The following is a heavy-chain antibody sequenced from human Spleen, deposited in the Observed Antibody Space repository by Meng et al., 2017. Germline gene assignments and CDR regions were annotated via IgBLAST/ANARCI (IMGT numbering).Heavy chain of an antibody. D-gene: IGHD3-3*01. V-gene: IGHV4-39*07. J-gene: IGHJ4*02. CDR2: IYYSGST. CDR3: ARGFFRHDFWSGYYTGFDY. Sequence: QLQRRESVPGLVKPPEPLSLTCTVSGGAISRSSYYWGWIRQPPGKGLEWIGSIYYSGSTYYNPSLKSRVTISVDTSKNQFSLKLSSVTAADTAVYYCARGFFRHDFWSGYYTGFDYWGQGTLVTVSS. CDR1: GGAISRSSYY.